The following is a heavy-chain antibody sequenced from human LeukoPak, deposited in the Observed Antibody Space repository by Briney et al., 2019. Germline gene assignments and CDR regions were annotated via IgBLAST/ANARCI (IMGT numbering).Heavy chain of an antibody. J-gene: IGHJ4*02. CDR2: ISGSGGST. V-gene: IGHV3-23*01. Sequence: PRGSLSLSCAASRFTFSSYAMSGVRQAPGKGLEGVSAISGSGGSTYYADSVKGRFTISRDNSKNTLYLQMNSLRAEDTAVYYCAKARLATVTTSWDYWGQGTLVTVSS. D-gene: IGHD4-17*01. CDR1: RFTFSSYA. CDR3: AKARLATVTTSWDY.